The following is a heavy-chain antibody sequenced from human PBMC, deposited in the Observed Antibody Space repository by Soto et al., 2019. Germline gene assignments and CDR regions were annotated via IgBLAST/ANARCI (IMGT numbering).Heavy chain of an antibody. Sequence: PSETLSLTCAVSGGSISSGDYSWSWIRQPPGKGLELIGYVFHSGSTYYSPSLKSRVTISIDGSKNQFSLKLTSVTAADTAVYYCARGSYGARSDYWGQGILVTV. CDR2: VFHSGST. D-gene: IGHD5-18*01. CDR3: ARGSYGARSDY. CDR1: GGSISSGDYS. V-gene: IGHV4-30-2*01. J-gene: IGHJ4*02.